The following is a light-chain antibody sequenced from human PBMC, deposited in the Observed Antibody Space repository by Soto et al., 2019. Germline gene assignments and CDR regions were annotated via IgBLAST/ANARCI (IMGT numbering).Light chain of an antibody. CDR1: QSVLSSSNNENY. Sequence: DIVMTQSPDSLAVSLGERATINCKSSQSVLSSSNNENYLAWYQQKPGQPPKLLVYWASTRESGVPDRFRGSGSGTVFTLTISSLQAEDAAVYYCQQYYSTPLTFGGGTKVEIK. CDR3: QQYYSTPLT. CDR2: WAS. J-gene: IGKJ4*01. V-gene: IGKV4-1*01.